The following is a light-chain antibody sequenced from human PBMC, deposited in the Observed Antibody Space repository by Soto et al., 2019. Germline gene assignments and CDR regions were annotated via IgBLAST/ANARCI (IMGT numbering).Light chain of an antibody. V-gene: IGKV3-20*01. CDR3: HHYDSSPRT. CDR2: GAS. Sequence: EIVLTQSPGTLSLSPGDRATLSCRASQSVGSNCVAWYQQKSGQSPRLLIYGASFRASGIPDRFSGSGSGTDFTLTIRTLEPEDFAMYFCHHYDSSPRTLGKGTKVEIK. J-gene: IGKJ1*01. CDR1: QSVGSNC.